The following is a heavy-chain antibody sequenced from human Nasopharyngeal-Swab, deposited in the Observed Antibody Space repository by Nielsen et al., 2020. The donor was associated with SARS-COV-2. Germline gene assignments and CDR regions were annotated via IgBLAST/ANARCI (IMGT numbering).Heavy chain of an antibody. D-gene: IGHD3-10*01. V-gene: IGHV3-30-3*01. J-gene: IGHJ4*02. CDR2: ISYDGSNK. CDR1: GFTFSSYA. Sequence: GESLKISCAASGFTFSSYAMHWVRQAPGKGLEWVAVISYDGSNKYYADSVKGRFTISRDNSKNTLYLQMNSLRAEDTAVYYCARGRVVRGVIHYWDQGTLVTVSS. CDR3: ARGRVVRGVIHY.